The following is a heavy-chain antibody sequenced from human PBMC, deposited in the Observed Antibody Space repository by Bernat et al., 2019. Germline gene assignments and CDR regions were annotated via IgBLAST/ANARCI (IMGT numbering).Heavy chain of an antibody. D-gene: IGHD2-2*01. Sequence: EVQLVESGGGLVKPGGSLRLSCAASGFTFSSYSINWVRQAPGKGLEWVSYISGSSSYIYYAESVKGRFTIYRDNAKNSLYLRMNSLRVENTAVYYCAREGMAYCSSTSCPLDYWGQGTLVTVSS. CDR1: GFTFSSYS. J-gene: IGHJ4*02. V-gene: IGHV3-21*05. CDR2: ISGSSSYI. CDR3: AREGMAYCSSTSCPLDY.